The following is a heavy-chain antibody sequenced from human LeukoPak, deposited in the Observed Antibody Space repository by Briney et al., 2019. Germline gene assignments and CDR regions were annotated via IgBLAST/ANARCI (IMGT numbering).Heavy chain of an antibody. D-gene: IGHD6-13*01. Sequence: GGSLRLSCAASGFTFSSYAMSWVRQAPGNGLEWVSAISGSGGSTYYADSVKGRFTISRDNSKNTLYLQMNSLRAEDTAAYYCAKGTGYGSSCYNDYWGQGTLVTVSS. CDR2: ISGSGGST. V-gene: IGHV3-23*01. CDR1: GFTFSSYA. J-gene: IGHJ4*02. CDR3: AKGTGYGSSCYNDY.